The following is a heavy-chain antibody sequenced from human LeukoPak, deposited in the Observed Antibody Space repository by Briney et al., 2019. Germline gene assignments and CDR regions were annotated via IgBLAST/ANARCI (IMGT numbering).Heavy chain of an antibody. CDR1: GGSFSGYY. CDR2: INHSGST. V-gene: IGHV4-34*01. D-gene: IGHD6-13*01. Sequence: SETLSLTCAVSGGSFSGYYWSWIRQPPGKGLEWIGEINHSGSTNYNPSLKSRVTISVDTSKSQFSLKLSSVTAADTAVYYCARGHSSSGAYYFDYWGQGTLVTVSS. CDR3: ARGHSSSGAYYFDY. J-gene: IGHJ4*02.